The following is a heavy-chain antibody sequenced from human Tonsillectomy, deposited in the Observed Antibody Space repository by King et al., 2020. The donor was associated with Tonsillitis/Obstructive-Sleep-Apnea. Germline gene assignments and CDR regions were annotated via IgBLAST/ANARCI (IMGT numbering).Heavy chain of an antibody. V-gene: IGHV3-49*04. CDR2: IRSKAYGGTS. D-gene: IGHD2-2*01. CDR3: TRHFLGQLLSGGSDYYYMDV. Sequence: EVQLVESGGGLVQPGRSLRLSCTASGFTFGDYAMSWVRQAPGRGLEWVGFIRSKAYGGTSEYAASVKGRFTISRDDSKRIAYLQMNSLKTEDTAMYYCTRHFLGQLLSGGSDYYYMDVWGKGTTVTVSS. CDR1: GFTFGDYA. J-gene: IGHJ6*03.